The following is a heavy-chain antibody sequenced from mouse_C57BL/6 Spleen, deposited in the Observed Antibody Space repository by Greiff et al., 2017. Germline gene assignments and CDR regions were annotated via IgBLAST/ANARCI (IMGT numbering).Heavy chain of an antibody. CDR1: GYTFTSYG. Sequence: VQLQQSGAELARPGASVKLSCKASGYTFTSYGISWVKQRTGQGLEWIGEIYPRSGNTYYNEKFKGKATLTANKSSSTAYMELRRLTSEDSAVYFCSRRRVVSSGYDAYWGQGTLVTVSA. V-gene: IGHV1-81*01. CDR2: IYPRSGNT. D-gene: IGHD3-2*02. CDR3: SRRRVVSSGYDAY. J-gene: IGHJ3*01.